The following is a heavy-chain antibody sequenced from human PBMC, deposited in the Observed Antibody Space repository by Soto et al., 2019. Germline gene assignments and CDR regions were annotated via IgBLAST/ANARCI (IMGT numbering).Heavy chain of an antibody. CDR2: IYYSGST. J-gene: IGHJ3*02. CDR1: GGSISSGGYY. V-gene: IGHV4-31*03. CDR3: ARDCTSCYRPDAFDI. Sequence: PSETLSLTCTVSGGSISSGGYYWSWIRQHPGKGLEWIGYIYYSGSTYYNPSLKSRVTISVDTSKNQFSLKLSSVTAADTAVYYCARDCTSCYRPDAFDIWGQGTMVTVSS. D-gene: IGHD2-2*01.